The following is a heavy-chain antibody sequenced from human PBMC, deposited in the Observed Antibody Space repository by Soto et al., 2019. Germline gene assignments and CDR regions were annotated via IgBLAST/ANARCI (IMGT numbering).Heavy chain of an antibody. CDR1: GFTFSSYA. Sequence: EVQLLESGGGLLQPGGSLRLSCAASGFTFSSYAMSWVRQAPGKGLAWVSAISGSGGTTYYADSVKGRFTFSRDNSKNTLYLQMNSLRAEDTAVYYCAKTANGWFSAFDIWGQGTRVTVSS. CDR2: ISGSGGTT. CDR3: AKTANGWFSAFDI. J-gene: IGHJ3*02. V-gene: IGHV3-23*01. D-gene: IGHD6-19*01.